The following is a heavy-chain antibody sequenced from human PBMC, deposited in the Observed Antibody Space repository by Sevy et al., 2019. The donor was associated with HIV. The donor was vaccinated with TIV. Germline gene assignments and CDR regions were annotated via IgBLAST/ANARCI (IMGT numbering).Heavy chain of an antibody. V-gene: IGHV3-33*01. CDR3: AREGVVQAAMGPDYYGMDV. CDR2: IWYDGSNK. CDR1: GFTFSSYG. D-gene: IGHD2-2*01. Sequence: GGSLRLSCAASGFTFSSYGMHWVRQAPGKGLEWVAVIWYDGSNKYYADSVKGRFTISRDNSKNTLYLQTNSLRAEDTAVYYCAREGVVQAAMGPDYYGMDVWGQGTTVTVSS. J-gene: IGHJ6*02.